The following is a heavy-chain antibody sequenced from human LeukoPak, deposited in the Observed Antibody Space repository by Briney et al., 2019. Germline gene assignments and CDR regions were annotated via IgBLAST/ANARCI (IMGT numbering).Heavy chain of an antibody. J-gene: IGHJ4*02. Sequence: TGGSLRLSCAASGFTFRSYNMNWARHAPGKRPEWVSSISSSSSYIYYADSVKGRFTISRDNAKNSLYLQMNSLRAEDTALYYCARGASRADYWGQGTLVTVSS. CDR2: ISSSSSYI. V-gene: IGHV3-21*01. CDR3: ARGASRADY. CDR1: GFTFRSYN.